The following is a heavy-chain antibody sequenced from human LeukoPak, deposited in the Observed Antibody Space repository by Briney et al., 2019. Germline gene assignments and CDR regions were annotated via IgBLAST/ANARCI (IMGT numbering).Heavy chain of an antibody. V-gene: IGHV3-48*01. CDR3: ARDPMIVSSGEDDAFDI. J-gene: IGHJ3*02. CDR2: ISSSSSTI. Sequence: GGSLRLSCAASGFTFSSYSMNWVRQAPGKGLEWVSYISSSSSTIYYADSVKGRFTISRDNAKNSLYLQMNSLRAEDTAVYYCARDPMIVSSGEDDAFDIWGQGTMVTVSS. CDR1: GFTFSSYS. D-gene: IGHD3-22*01.